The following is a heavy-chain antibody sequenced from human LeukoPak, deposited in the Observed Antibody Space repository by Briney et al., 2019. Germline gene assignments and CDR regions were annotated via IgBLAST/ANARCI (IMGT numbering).Heavy chain of an antibody. CDR3: ARSGNGYCISGSCEGWSDP. CDR2: IYPSDSDI. J-gene: IGHJ5*02. Sequence: GESLKISCKASGYRFTSYWIGWVRQMPGKGVEWMGIIYPSDSDIRYSPSFQGQVTISVDKSITTAYLQWSSLKASDTAMYYCARSGNGYCISGSCEGWSDPWGQGTLVTVSS. V-gene: IGHV5-51*01. CDR1: GYRFTSYW. D-gene: IGHD2-2*03.